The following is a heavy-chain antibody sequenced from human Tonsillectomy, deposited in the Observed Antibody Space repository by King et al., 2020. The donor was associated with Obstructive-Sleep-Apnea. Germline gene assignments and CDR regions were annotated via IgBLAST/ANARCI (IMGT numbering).Heavy chain of an antibody. J-gene: IGHJ3*02. CDR2: ISYDGSNK. D-gene: IGHD4-17*01. CDR3: ARDRGDYGDRRDAFDI. Sequence: VQLVESGGGVVQPGRSLRLSCAASGFTFSTYAMHWVRQAPGKGLEWVAVISYDGSNKYYADSVKGRFTISRDNSKNTLYLQMNSLRAEDTAVYYCARDRGDYGDRRDAFDIWGQGSMATVSS. V-gene: IGHV3-30*04. CDR1: GFTFSTYA.